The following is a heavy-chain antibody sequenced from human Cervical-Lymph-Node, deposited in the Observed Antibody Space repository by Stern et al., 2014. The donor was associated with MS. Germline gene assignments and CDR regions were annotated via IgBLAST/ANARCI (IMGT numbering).Heavy chain of an antibody. D-gene: IGHD2-15*01. J-gene: IGHJ4*02. CDR3: GRDTCRGGGCYFRY. V-gene: IGHV3-30-3*01. Sequence: VQLLESGGGVVQPGRSLRLSCAASGFIFSNYAMHWVRQAPGKGLDWVAFVSNEGSKQFYADSVKGRFTISRDNANNTLYLQMNSLRPEDTAVYYCGRDTCRGGGCYFRYWGQGILITVSS. CDR1: GFIFSNYA. CDR2: VSNEGSKQ.